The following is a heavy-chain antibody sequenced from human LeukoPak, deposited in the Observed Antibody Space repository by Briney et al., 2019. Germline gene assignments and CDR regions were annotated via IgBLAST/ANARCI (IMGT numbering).Heavy chain of an antibody. Sequence: GASVKVSCKASGYTFTGYYMHWVRQAPGQGLEWMGWINPNSGGTNYAQKFQGWVTMTRDTSISTAYMELSRLRSDDTAVYYCAREWRSIAARPIFGYWGQGTLVTVSS. J-gene: IGHJ4*02. CDR3: AREWRSIAARPIFGY. CDR2: INPNSGGT. V-gene: IGHV1-2*04. CDR1: GYTFTGYY. D-gene: IGHD6-6*01.